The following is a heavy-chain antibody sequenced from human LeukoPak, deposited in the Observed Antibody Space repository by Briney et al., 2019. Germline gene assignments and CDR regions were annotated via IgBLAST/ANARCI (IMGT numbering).Heavy chain of an antibody. CDR3: ASVGISRGDIVLMVYAIRDYYYYYMDV. CDR1: GGSISSSSYY. J-gene: IGHJ6*03. Sequence: SETLSLTCTVSGGSISSSSYYWGWIRQPPGKGLEWIGSIYYSGSTYYNPSLKSRVTISVDTSKNQFSLKLSSVTAADTAVYYCASVGISRGDIVLMVYAIRDYYYYYMDVWGKGTTVTVSS. D-gene: IGHD2-8*01. V-gene: IGHV4-39*07. CDR2: IYYSGST.